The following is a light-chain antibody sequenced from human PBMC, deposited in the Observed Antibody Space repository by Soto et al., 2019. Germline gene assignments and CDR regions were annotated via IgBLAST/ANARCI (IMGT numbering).Light chain of an antibody. V-gene: IGLV2-14*01. CDR2: KIS. J-gene: IGLJ1*01. Sequence: QSVLTQPASVSGSPGQSITISCTGTSSDVGGYNYVSWYQQHPGKAPKLMIYKISNRPSGVSNRFSGSKFGNTASLTISGLQAEDEADYYCSSYTSSSTRRVFGTGTKLTVL. CDR1: SSDVGGYNY. CDR3: SSYTSSSTRRV.